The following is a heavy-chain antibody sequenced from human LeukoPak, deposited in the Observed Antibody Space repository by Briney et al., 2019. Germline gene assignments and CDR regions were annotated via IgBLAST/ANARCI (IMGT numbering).Heavy chain of an antibody. J-gene: IGHJ6*03. Sequence: GASVKVSCKASGGTFSSYAISWVRQAPGQGLEWMGWISTYNVNTNYVQKLQGRVTMTTDTSTSTAYMELRSLRSDDTAVYYCARGVTGIYYYYYMDVWGTGTTVTVSS. CDR3: ARGVTGIYYYYYMDV. D-gene: IGHD3-10*01. V-gene: IGHV1-18*01. CDR1: GGTFSSYA. CDR2: ISTYNVNT.